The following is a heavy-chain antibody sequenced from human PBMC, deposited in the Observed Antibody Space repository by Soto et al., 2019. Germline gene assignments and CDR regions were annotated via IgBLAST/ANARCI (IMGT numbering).Heavy chain of an antibody. Sequence: GGSLRLSCAASGFTFSNYDMHWVRQAPGKGLEWVAVISSDESKIFYADSVRGRFTISRDIAKNTLYLQMNSLRAEDTAVYYCARDNAGLPYFDYWGQGTLVPVAS. CDR3: ARDNAGLPYFDY. D-gene: IGHD3-16*01. CDR1: GFTFSNYD. V-gene: IGHV3-30*04. CDR2: ISSDESKI. J-gene: IGHJ4*02.